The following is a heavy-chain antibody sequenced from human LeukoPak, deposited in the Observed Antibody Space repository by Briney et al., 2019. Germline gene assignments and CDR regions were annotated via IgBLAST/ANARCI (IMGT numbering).Heavy chain of an antibody. CDR1: GGSISSYY. V-gene: IGHV4-59*12. D-gene: IGHD3-10*01. CDR2: IYHSGST. CDR3: GRIHRDSGSPTWFY. J-gene: IGHJ4*02. Sequence: SETLSLTCTVSGGSISSYYWSWIRQPPGKGLEWIGYIYHSGSTYYNPSLKSRVTISVDTSKNQFSLKLSSVTAADTAVYYCGRIHRDSGSPTWFYWGQGTLVTVSS.